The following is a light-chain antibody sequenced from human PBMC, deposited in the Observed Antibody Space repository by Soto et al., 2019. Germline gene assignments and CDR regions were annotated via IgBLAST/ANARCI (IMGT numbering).Light chain of an antibody. Sequence: QSALTQPRSVSGSPGQSVTISCTGTSSDVGGYEFVSWYQQHPGEAPKLMICDVTKRPSGVPDRFSGSKSGNTASLTISGLQAEDEADYYCCSYAGSYTYVFGTGTKLTVL. J-gene: IGLJ1*01. V-gene: IGLV2-11*01. CDR2: DVT. CDR3: CSYAGSYTYV. CDR1: SSDVGGYEF.